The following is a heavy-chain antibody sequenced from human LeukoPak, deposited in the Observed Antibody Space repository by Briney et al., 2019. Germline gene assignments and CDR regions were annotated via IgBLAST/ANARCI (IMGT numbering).Heavy chain of an antibody. Sequence: ASVKVSCKASGYTFTSYDINWVRQATGQGLEWMGWMNPNSGNTGYAQKFQGRVTMTRNTSISTTYMELSSLRSEDTAVYYCARGRRAAAGTLFYWGQGTLVTVSS. CDR3: ARGRRAAAGTLFY. J-gene: IGHJ4*02. D-gene: IGHD6-13*01. CDR2: MNPNSGNT. V-gene: IGHV1-8*01. CDR1: GYTFTSYD.